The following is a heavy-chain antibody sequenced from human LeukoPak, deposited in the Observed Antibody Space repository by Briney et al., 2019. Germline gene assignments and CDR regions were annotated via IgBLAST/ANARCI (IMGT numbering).Heavy chain of an antibody. CDR3: ARGPSIQLWSDPYYYGMDV. CDR1: GGSFSGYY. D-gene: IGHD5-18*01. Sequence: SETLSLTCAVYGGSFSGYYWSWIRQPPGRGLEWIGEINHSGSTNYNPSLKSRVTISVDTSKNQFSLKLSSVTAADTAVYYCARGPSIQLWSDPYYYGMDVRGQGTTVTVSS. V-gene: IGHV4-34*01. CDR2: INHSGST. J-gene: IGHJ6*02.